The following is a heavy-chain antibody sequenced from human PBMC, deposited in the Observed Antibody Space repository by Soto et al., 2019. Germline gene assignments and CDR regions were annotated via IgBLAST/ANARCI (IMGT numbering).Heavy chain of an antibody. CDR1: GGSISSGGYS. CDR3: ARRKSWGRHAFDI. J-gene: IGHJ3*02. Sequence: SETLSLTCAVSGGSISSGGYSWSWIRQPPGKGLEWIGCIYHSGSTYYNPSLKSRVTISVDTSKNQFSLKLSSVTAADTAVYYCARRKSWGRHAFDIWGQGTMVTVSS. V-gene: IGHV4-30-2*01. CDR2: IYHSGST. D-gene: IGHD6-13*01.